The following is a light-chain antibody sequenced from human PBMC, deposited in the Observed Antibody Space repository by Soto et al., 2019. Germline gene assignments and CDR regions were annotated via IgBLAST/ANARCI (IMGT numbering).Light chain of an antibody. CDR2: AAS. Sequence: VIWLTKSASLHSVYTGDRSTSSCLISQGISSYLAWYQQKPGKAPELLIYAASTLRSGVPSRFSGSGSWTDLTLTISCLHSEDLASYSFQLHNSYSEAFAQGTKVDIK. CDR1: QGISSY. CDR3: QLHNSYSEA. V-gene: IGKV1D-8*01. J-gene: IGKJ1*01.